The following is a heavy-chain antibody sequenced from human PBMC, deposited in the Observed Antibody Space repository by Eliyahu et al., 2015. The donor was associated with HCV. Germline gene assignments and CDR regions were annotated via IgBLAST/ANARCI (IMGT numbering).Heavy chain of an antibody. V-gene: IGHV2-70*15. J-gene: IGHJ4*02. CDR3: ARIQGNSSGYWHFDY. Sequence: QVTLRESGPALVKPTQTLTLTCTFSGFSLSTSGMCVSWIRQPPGKALEWLARIDWDDDKYYSTSLKTRLTISKDTSKNQVVLTMTNMDPVDTATYYCARIQGNSSGYWHFDYWGQGTLVTVSS. CDR1: GFSLSTSGMC. D-gene: IGHD3-22*01. CDR2: IDWDDDK.